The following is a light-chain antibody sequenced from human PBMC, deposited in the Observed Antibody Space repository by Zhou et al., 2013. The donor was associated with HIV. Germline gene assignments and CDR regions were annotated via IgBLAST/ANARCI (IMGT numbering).Light chain of an antibody. CDR1: QSVSSD. J-gene: IGKJ5*01. CDR3: QQRTNWPPIT. Sequence: EIVMTQSPTTLSVSLGDRVTLSCRASQSVSSDLAWYQHKPGQAPRLLIYTASTRATGIPARFTGSGSGTEFTLTISSLQSEDFAVYYCQQRTNWPPITFGQGTRLDIK. V-gene: IGKV3-15*01. CDR2: TAS.